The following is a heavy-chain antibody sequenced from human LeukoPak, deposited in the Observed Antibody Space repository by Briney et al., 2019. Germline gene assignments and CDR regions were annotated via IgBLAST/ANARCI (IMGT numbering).Heavy chain of an antibody. J-gene: IGHJ4*02. CDR3: ARSPGQCSGGSCATGY. Sequence: GGSLRLSCAASGFTFSSYAMSWVRQAPGKGLEWVSAISGSGGSTYYADSVKGRFTISRDNAKNTLYLQMNSLRAEDTAVYYCARSPGQCSGGSCATGYWGQGTLVTVSS. CDR2: ISGSGGST. V-gene: IGHV3-23*01. D-gene: IGHD2-15*01. CDR1: GFTFSSYA.